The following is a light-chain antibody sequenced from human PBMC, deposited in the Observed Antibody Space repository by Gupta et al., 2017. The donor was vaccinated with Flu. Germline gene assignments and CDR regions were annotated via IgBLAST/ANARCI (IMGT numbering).Light chain of an antibody. J-gene: IGKJ2*01. CDR2: AAS. V-gene: IGKV1-9*01. Sequence: DLQLDQSPSFLSASIGDRVTILCRASQDISSDVSWYQQKPGKAPKLLIYAASTLQSGVPSWCSGSGSGTEFILTISSLQPEYVASYYCQHLNCSPVTFGQGTKMEIK. CDR1: QDISSD. CDR3: QHLNCSPVT.